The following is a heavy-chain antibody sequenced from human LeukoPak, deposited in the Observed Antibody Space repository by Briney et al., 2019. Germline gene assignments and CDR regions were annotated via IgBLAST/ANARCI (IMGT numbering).Heavy chain of an antibody. CDR1: GYTFTSYA. CDR3: ARGGPYNRDFDY. J-gene: IGHJ4*02. D-gene: IGHD1-1*01. Sequence: ASVKVSCKASGYTFTSYAMHWERQAPGQRLEWMGWINAGNGNTKYSQKFQGRVTITRDTSASTAYMELSSLRSEDTAVYYCARGGPYNRDFDYWGQGTLVTVSS. CDR2: INAGNGNT. V-gene: IGHV1-3*01.